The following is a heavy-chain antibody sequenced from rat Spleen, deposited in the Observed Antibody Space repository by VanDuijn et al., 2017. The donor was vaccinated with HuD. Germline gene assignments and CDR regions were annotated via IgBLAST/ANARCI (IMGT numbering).Heavy chain of an antibody. J-gene: IGHJ4*01. CDR1: GFTFSSNW. D-gene: IGHD3-8*01. CDR3: VRHGSRSPYFYVFDV. Sequence: EVQLVESGGGLVQPGRSLKLSCAASGFTFSSNWLNWIRQAPGKGLEWVASITPDGSGTYYPDTVKGRFVISKDNAKNTGYLQMDSLRSEDTATYYCVRHGSRSPYFYVFDVWGQGVSVTVSS. V-gene: IGHV5-35*01. CDR2: ITPDGSGT.